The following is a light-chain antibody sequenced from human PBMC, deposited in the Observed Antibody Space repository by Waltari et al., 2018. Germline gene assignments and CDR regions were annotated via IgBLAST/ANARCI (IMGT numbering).Light chain of an antibody. Sequence: QSVLTQPPSVSAAPGQKVTISCSGSSSNIGTNYVSWYQQLPGTAPKLLTYDHNKRPSGIPDRCSGSKAGTSATLGITGLQTGDEADYYCGTWDSILSAVVFGGGTKLTVL. CDR2: DHN. CDR3: GTWDSILSAVV. V-gene: IGLV1-51*01. CDR1: SSNIGTNY. J-gene: IGLJ2*01.